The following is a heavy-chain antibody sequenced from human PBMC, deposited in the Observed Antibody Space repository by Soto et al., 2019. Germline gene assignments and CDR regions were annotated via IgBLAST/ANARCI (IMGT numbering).Heavy chain of an antibody. CDR3: AKGWGDY. D-gene: IGHD3-16*01. Sequence: DVQLLESGGALVQPGGSLRLSCAASGLTLYSYVMSWVRQAPGKGLEWGSGISGGSTYYSDSVKGRFTISRDNSKNTLFLQMNSLRAEDTAAYYCAKGWGDYWGQGTLVTVSS. V-gene: IGHV3-23*01. CDR2: ISGGST. J-gene: IGHJ4*02. CDR1: GLTLYSYV.